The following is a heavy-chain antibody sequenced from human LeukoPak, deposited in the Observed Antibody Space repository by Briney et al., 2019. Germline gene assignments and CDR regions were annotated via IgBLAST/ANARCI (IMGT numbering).Heavy chain of an antibody. J-gene: IGHJ6*03. D-gene: IGHD3-3*01. V-gene: IGHV3-30*01. Sequence: GGSLRLSCAASGFTFSSYAMHWVRQAPGKGLEWVAVISYDGSNKYYADSVKGRFTISRDNSKNTLYLQMNSLRAEDTAVYYCARDGPRDFWSGPKTHYYYMDVWGKGTTVTVSS. CDR1: GFTFSSYA. CDR2: ISYDGSNK. CDR3: ARDGPRDFWSGPKTHYYYMDV.